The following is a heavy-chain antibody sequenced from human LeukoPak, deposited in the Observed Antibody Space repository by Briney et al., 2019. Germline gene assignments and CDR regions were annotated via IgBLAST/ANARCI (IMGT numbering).Heavy chain of an antibody. V-gene: IGHV4-39*01. D-gene: IGHD7-27*01. CDR1: GGSIRSSSYY. CDR2: IYYSGST. J-gene: IGHJ4*02. CDR3: ASNWGGDEYYFDY. Sequence: PSETLSLTCTVSGGSIRSSSYYWGWLRQPPGKGLEWIASIYYSGSTYYNPSLKSRVTISVDTSKNQFSLRLSSVTAADTAVYYCASNWGGDEYYFDYWGQGSLVTVSS.